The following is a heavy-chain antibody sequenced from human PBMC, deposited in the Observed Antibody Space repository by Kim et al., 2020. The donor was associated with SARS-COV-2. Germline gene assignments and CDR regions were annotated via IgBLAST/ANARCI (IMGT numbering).Heavy chain of an antibody. CDR3: ARGRRGELLLGDY. D-gene: IGHD1-26*01. CDR1: GFTFSSYG. CDR2: ISYDGSNK. Sequence: GGSLRLSCAASGFTFSSYGMHWVRQAPGKGLEWVAVISYDGSNKYYADSVKGRFTISRDNSKNTLYLQMNSLRAEDTAVYYCARGRRGELLLGDYWGQGT. J-gene: IGHJ4*02. V-gene: IGHV3-33*05.